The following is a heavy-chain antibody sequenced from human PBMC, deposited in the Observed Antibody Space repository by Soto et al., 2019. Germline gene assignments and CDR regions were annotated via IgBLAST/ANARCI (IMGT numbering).Heavy chain of an antibody. Sequence: QVQLQESGPGLVKPSETLSLTCTVSGGSISSYYWSWIRQPPGKGLEWIGYIYYSGSTNYNPSLKSRVTISVDTSKNQFSLKLSSVTAADTAVYYCALSAPSDSSSWSYRNWGQGTLVTVSS. D-gene: IGHD6-13*01. CDR1: GGSISSYY. V-gene: IGHV4-59*01. CDR3: ALSAPSDSSSWSYRN. J-gene: IGHJ4*02. CDR2: IYYSGST.